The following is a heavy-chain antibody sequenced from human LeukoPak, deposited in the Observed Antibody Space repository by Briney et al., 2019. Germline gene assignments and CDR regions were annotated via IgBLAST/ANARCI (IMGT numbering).Heavy chain of an antibody. CDR3: ARVGGRLYYFDY. CDR2: INSDGSST. CDR1: GFTFSSYW. V-gene: IGHV3-74*01. Sequence: GGSLRLSCAASGFTFSSYWMHWVRQAPGKGLVWVSRINSDGSSTSYADSVEGRFTISRDNAKNTLYLQMNSLRAEDTAVYYCARVGGRLYYFDYWGQGTLVTVSS. D-gene: IGHD2-15*01. J-gene: IGHJ4*02.